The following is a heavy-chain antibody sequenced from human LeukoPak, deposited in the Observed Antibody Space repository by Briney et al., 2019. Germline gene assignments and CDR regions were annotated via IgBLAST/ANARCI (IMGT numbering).Heavy chain of an antibody. CDR1: GFIFSDHY. Sequence: GGSLRLSCAASGFIFSDHYMDWVRQAPGKGLEWVGRTKTKADSYTTEYAASVTGRFSISRDDSKNSLYLQMNSLKAEDTAVYYCVKDSPNWTFDHWGQGTLVTVSS. CDR3: VKDSPNWTFDH. J-gene: IGHJ4*02. V-gene: IGHV3-72*01. D-gene: IGHD1-1*01. CDR2: TKTKADSYTT.